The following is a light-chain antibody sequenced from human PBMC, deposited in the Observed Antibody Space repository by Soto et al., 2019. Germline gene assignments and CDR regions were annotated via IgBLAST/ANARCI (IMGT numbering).Light chain of an antibody. J-gene: IGKJ1*01. CDR2: GAS. CDR3: QQYGSSGWT. CDR1: QSVSSSY. V-gene: IGKV3-20*01. Sequence: EIVLTQSPGTLSLSPGERATLSFRASQSVSSSYLAWYQQKPGQAPRLLIYGASSRATGIPDRFSGSGSGTDFTITISRLEHEDFAVYYCQQYGSSGWTFGQGTKVDIK.